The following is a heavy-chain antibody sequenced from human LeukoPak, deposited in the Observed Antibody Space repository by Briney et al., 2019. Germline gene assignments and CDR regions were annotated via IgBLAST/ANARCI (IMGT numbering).Heavy chain of an antibody. V-gene: IGHV1-18*01. Sequence: ASVKVSCKASGYTFTNYGISWVRQAPGQGLEWMGWISAYNGDTNYAQMLQGRVTLTTDASTNTAYMELRSLRSDDTAVYYCARDLPDLTYSYDCSGLDYWGQGTLVTVST. CDR3: ARDLPDLTYSYDCSGLDY. CDR1: GYTFTNYG. D-gene: IGHD3-22*01. J-gene: IGHJ4*02. CDR2: ISAYNGDT.